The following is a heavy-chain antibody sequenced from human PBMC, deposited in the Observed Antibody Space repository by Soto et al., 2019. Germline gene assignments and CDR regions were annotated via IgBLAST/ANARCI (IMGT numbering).Heavy chain of an antibody. CDR3: ARQSSSGWYRRGVY. CDR1: GGSISSSSYY. CDR2: IYYSGST. Sequence: SETLSLTCTVSGGSISSSSYYWGWIRQPPGKGLEWIGSIYYSGSTYYNPSLKSRVTISVDTSKNQFSLKLSSVTAADTAVYYCARQSSSGWYRRGVYWGQGTLVTVSS. V-gene: IGHV4-39*01. D-gene: IGHD6-19*01. J-gene: IGHJ4*02.